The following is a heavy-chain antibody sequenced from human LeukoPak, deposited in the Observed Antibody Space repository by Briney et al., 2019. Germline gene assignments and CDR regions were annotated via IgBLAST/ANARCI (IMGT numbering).Heavy chain of an antibody. D-gene: IGHD2-15*01. Sequence: SETLSLTCTVSGASISNSDYYWSWIRQHPGEGLEWIGYVYYSGSTYYNPSLKSRVIISVDTSKNQFSLMLTSMTAADTAVYYCARVGSCNSGGCYFRLFDYWGQGTLVTVSS. CDR3: ARVGSCNSGGCYFRLFDY. CDR1: GASISNSDYY. V-gene: IGHV4-31*03. J-gene: IGHJ4*02. CDR2: VYYSGST.